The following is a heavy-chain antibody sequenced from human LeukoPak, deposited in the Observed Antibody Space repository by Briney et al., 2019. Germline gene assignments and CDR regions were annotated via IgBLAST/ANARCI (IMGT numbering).Heavy chain of an antibody. CDR1: GYTFTSYG. J-gene: IGHJ4*02. D-gene: IGHD4-23*01. V-gene: IGHV1-18*01. Sequence: ASVKVSCKPSGYTFTSYGISWVRPAPGQGLEWMSWISAYNGNTNYAQKLQGRVTMTTDTSTSTAYMELRSLRSDDTAVYYCAGGRTVVRIGDYWGQGTLVTVSS. CDR3: AGGRTVVRIGDY. CDR2: ISAYNGNT.